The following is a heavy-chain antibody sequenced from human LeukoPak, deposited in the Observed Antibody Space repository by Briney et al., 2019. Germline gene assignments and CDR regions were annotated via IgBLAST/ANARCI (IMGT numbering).Heavy chain of an antibody. CDR1: GGSISSSSYY. J-gene: IGHJ4*02. D-gene: IGHD3/OR15-3a*01. CDR2: IYYSGTT. Sequence: PSETLSLTCTVSGGSISSSSYYWGWIRQPPGKGLEWIGSIYYSGTTYCNPSLKSRVTISVDTSKNQFSLKLSSVTAADTAVYYCATGTGYAAEGFDYWGQGTLVTVSS. CDR3: ATGTGYAAEGFDY. V-gene: IGHV4-39*07.